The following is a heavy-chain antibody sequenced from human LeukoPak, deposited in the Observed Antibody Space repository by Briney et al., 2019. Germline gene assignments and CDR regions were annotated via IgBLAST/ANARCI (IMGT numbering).Heavy chain of an antibody. CDR2: IIPMFGTS. D-gene: IGHD3-3*01. V-gene: IGHV1-69*05. CDR3: ATYTLSQFWSGYYHFDY. Sequence: ASVKVSCKASGGNFISYAVSWVRQAPGQGLEWVGGIIPMFGTSNYAQKFQGRVTITTDESTTTAYMELSSLSSEDTAVYYCATYTLSQFWSGYYHFDYWGQGTLVSVSS. CDR1: GGNFISYA. J-gene: IGHJ4*02.